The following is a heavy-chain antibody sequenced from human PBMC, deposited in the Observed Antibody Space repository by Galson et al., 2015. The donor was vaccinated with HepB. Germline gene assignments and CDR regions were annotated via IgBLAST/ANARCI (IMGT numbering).Heavy chain of an antibody. D-gene: IGHD3-22*01. CDR1: GFTFDDYA. CDR2: ISWNSDSV. J-gene: IGHJ4*02. Sequence: SLRLSCAASGFTFDDYAMHWVRQAPGKGLEWVSGISWNSDSVGYADSVKGRFTISRDNAKNSLYLQMNSLRAEDTAVYYCARDSDSSGSYYGDYFDYWGQGMLVTVSS. V-gene: IGHV3-9*01. CDR3: ARDSDSSGSYYGDYFDY.